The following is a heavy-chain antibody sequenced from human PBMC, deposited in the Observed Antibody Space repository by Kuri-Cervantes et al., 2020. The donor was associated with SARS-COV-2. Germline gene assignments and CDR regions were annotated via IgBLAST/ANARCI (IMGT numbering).Heavy chain of an antibody. D-gene: IGHD2-15*01. J-gene: IGHJ4*02. V-gene: IGHV1-69*04. Sequence: SVKVSCKASGGTFSSYAISWVRQAPGQGLEWMGRIIPILGIAKYAQKFQGRVTITADKSTSTAYMELSSLRSEDTAVYYCARVLGAAPFDYWGQGTLVTVSS. CDR2: IIPILGIA. CDR1: GGTFSSYA. CDR3: ARVLGAAPFDY.